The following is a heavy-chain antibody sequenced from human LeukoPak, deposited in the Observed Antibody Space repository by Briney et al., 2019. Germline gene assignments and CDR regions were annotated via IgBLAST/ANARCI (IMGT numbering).Heavy chain of an antibody. CDR1: GDSISSRDYY. Sequence: PSETLSLTCSVSGDSISSRDYYWSWIRQPPGKGLEWIGYIYYSGSTSYNPSLKSRVTISVDTSKNQFSLRLSSVTAADTAVYYCARDLGYCTSTSCRYFDFWGQGTLVTVSS. V-gene: IGHV4-30-4*08. D-gene: IGHD2-2*01. CDR2: IYYSGST. J-gene: IGHJ4*02. CDR3: ARDLGYCTSTSCRYFDF.